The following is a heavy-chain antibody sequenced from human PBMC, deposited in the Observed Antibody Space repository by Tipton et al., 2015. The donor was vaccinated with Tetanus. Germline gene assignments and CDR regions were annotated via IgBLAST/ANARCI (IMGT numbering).Heavy chain of an antibody. J-gene: IGHJ4*02. CDR2: ISYSGRT. V-gene: IGHV4-39*02. Sequence: SFSTFWMTWVRQAPGKGLEWIGSISYSGRTYYSPSLKSRVNMSVDTSKKDFSVRLGSVTAADTAVYYCARDAGDSGHWGPGTQVTVSS. CDR1: SFSTFW. CDR3: ARDAGDSGH. D-gene: IGHD1-1*01.